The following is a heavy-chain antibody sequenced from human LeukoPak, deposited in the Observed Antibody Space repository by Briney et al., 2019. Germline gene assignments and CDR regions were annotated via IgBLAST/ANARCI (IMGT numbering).Heavy chain of an antibody. CDR2: ISGGGGST. D-gene: IGHD4-17*01. Sequence: GGSLRLSCAASGFTFSSYAMTWVRQAPGKGLEWVSVISGGGGSTYYADSVKGRFTMSRDNSKNTLYLQMNSLRAEDTAVYYCAKERGNGVRGAFDIWGQGTMVTVSS. CDR1: GFTFSSYA. J-gene: IGHJ3*02. V-gene: IGHV3-23*01. CDR3: AKERGNGVRGAFDI.